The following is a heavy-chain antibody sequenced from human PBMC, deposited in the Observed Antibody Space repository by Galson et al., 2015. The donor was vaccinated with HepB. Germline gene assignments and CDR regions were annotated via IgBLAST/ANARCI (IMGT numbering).Heavy chain of an antibody. J-gene: IGHJ5*01. Sequence: VKKPGASVKVSCKASGYTFSSYSITWVRQAPGQGLEWMGWISGYNGNTNFAQKVQDRVTMTTDTSTNTAYMELRSLRSDDTAVYYCARARYSSSPPDSWGQGTLVTVSS. CDR2: ISGYNGNT. CDR3: ARARYSSSPPDS. CDR1: GYTFSSYS. V-gene: IGHV1-18*01. D-gene: IGHD6-6*01.